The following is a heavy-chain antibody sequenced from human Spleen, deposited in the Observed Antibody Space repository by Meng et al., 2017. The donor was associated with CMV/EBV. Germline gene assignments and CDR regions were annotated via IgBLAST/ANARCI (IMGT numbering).Heavy chain of an antibody. Sequence: GGSLRLSCAASGFTFSVYSMNWVRQAPGKGLEWVSSISSTSYYIYYADSVKGRFTMSRDNAKNSVYLQMNSLRAEDTAVYYCAKVAVKWGYAMDVWGQGTTVTVSS. D-gene: IGHD2-8*01. CDR1: GFTFSVYS. J-gene: IGHJ6*02. V-gene: IGHV3-21*06. CDR2: ISSTSYYI. CDR3: AKVAVKWGYAMDV.